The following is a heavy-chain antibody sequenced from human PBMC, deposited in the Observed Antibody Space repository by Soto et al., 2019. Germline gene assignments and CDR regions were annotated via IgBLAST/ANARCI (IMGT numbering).Heavy chain of an antibody. CDR2: ISSTSSPI. CDR1: GFSFSTYG. D-gene: IGHD3-10*01. J-gene: IGHJ4*02. CDR3: ARDLGYGSGRYCCYFDY. V-gene: IGHV3-48*02. Sequence: DVQLVESGGGVVQPGGSLRLSCRAASGFSFSTYGMNWVRQAPGKGLEWLSYISSTSSPIDYADSVKGRFTISRDNAKNSLYLQMNSLRDEDTAIYYCARDLGYGSGRYCCYFDYWGQGTQVTVSS.